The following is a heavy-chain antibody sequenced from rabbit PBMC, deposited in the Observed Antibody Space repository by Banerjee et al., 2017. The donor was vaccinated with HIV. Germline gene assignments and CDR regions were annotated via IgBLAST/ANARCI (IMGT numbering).Heavy chain of an antibody. D-gene: IGHD4-2*01. Sequence: QQLEESGGGLVKPGASLTLTCKASGIDFSSSYAMCWVRQAPGKGLEWMACIYGGSSGSTRYASWAKGRFTISKTSSTTVTLQMPSLTAADTATYFCARFHAGSDNYAKGGMDLWGPGTLVTVS. CDR3: ARFHAGSDNYAKGGMDL. V-gene: IGHV1S40*01. CDR2: IYGGSSGST. CDR1: GIDFSSSYA. J-gene: IGHJ6*01.